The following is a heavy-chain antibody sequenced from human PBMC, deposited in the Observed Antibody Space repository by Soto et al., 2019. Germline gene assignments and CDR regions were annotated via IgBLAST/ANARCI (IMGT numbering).Heavy chain of an antibody. D-gene: IGHD6-13*01. V-gene: IGHV4-39*01. CDR1: GGSISSSSYY. J-gene: IGHJ4*02. CDR3: ARLGTIAAAGTGY. Sequence: QLQLQESGPGLVKPSETLSLTCTVSGGSISSSSYYWGWIRQPPGKGLEWIGSIYYSGSTYYNPSLKSRVTISVDTSKNQFSLKLSSVTAADTAVYYCARLGTIAAAGTGYWGQGTLVTVSS. CDR2: IYYSGST.